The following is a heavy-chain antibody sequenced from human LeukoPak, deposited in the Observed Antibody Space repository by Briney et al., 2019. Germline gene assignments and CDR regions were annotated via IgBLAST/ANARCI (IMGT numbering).Heavy chain of an antibody. J-gene: IGHJ6*03. Sequence: SETLSLTCAVYGGSFSGYYWSWIRQPPGKGLEWIGEINHSGSTNYNPSLKSRVTISVDTSKNQFSLKLSSVTAADTAVYYCARAQSDCSGGSCYSGGYYYYYYMDVWGKGTTVTISS. CDR1: GGSFSGYY. V-gene: IGHV4-34*01. CDR3: ARAQSDCSGGSCYSGGYYYYYYMDV. CDR2: INHSGST. D-gene: IGHD2-15*01.